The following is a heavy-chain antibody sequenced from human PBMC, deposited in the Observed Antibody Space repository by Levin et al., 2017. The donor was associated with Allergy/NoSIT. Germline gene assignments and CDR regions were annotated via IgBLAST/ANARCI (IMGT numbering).Heavy chain of an antibody. J-gene: IGHJ6*02. Sequence: GESLKISCAASGFTFSNAWMSWVRQAPGKGLEWVGRIKSKTDGGTTDYAAPVKGRFTISRDDSKNTLYLQMNSLKTEDTAVYYCTTANSSGWYPYDDGMDGWGQGTTVTVSS. V-gene: IGHV3-15*01. CDR3: TTANSSGWYPYDDGMDG. D-gene: IGHD6-19*01. CDR2: IKSKTDGGTT. CDR1: GFTFSNAW.